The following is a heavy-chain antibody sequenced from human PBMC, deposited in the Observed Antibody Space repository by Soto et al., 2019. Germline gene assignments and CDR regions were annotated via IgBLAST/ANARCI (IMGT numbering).Heavy chain of an antibody. CDR2: IYHSGST. V-gene: IGHV4-34*01. J-gene: IGHJ6*02. Sequence: SETLSLTCAVYGGSFSGYYRTWIRQPPGKGLEWIGYIYHSGSTYYNPSLKSRVTISVDRSKNQFSLKLSSVTAADTAVYYCARGGSSWYGGGMDVWGQGTTVTV. CDR3: ARGGSSWYGGGMDV. D-gene: IGHD6-13*01. CDR1: GGSFSGYY.